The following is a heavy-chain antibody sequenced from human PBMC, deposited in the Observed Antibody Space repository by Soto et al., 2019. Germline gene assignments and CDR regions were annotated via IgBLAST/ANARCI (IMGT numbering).Heavy chain of an antibody. CDR3: AKSTGGTANGLDV. CDR1: GFSFGDYA. Sequence: EVQLVESGGDLVQPGRSLRLSCAASGFSFGDYAMHWVRQAPGKGLEWVSGISWKSASIGYADSVKGRFTISRDNAKKALYLQMDSLRAEDTALYYCAKSTGGTANGLDVWGQGTEVTVSS. J-gene: IGHJ6*02. CDR2: ISWKSASI. V-gene: IGHV3-9*01. D-gene: IGHD2-8*02.